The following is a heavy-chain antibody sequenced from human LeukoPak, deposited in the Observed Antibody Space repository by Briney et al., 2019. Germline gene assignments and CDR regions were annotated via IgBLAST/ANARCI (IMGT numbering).Heavy chain of an antibody. V-gene: IGHV3-48*04. CDR3: ARDAALIAAAEALDYYYYMDV. CDR2: ISSSSSTI. Sequence: PGGSLRLSCAASGFTFSSYSMNWVRQAPGKGLEWVSYISSSSSTIYYADSVKGRFTISRDNAKNSLYLQMNSLRAEDTAVYYCARDAALIAAAEALDYYYYMDVWGKGTTVTVSS. J-gene: IGHJ6*03. D-gene: IGHD6-13*01. CDR1: GFTFSSYS.